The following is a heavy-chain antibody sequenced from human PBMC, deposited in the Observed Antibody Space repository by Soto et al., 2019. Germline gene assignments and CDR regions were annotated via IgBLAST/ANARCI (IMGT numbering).Heavy chain of an antibody. D-gene: IGHD3-3*01. V-gene: IGHV4-39*01. CDR1: GGSISSSSYY. Sequence: SETLSLTCTVSGGSISSSSYYWGWIRQPPGKGLEWIGSIYYSGSTYYNPSLKSRVTISVDTSKNQFSLKLSSVTAADTAVYYCARLGYYDFWSGFVYWGQGTLVTVSS. CDR3: ARLGYYDFWSGFVY. J-gene: IGHJ4*02. CDR2: IYYSGST.